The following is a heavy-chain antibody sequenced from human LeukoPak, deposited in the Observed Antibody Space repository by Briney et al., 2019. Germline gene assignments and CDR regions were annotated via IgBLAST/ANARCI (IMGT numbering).Heavy chain of an antibody. CDR3: ARAHGRITRDAYFDY. Sequence: PGGSLRLSCAASGFAFSNYNMNWVRQAPGKGLEWVSYITTSSSNIYYADSVRGRFTISRDNAKSSLYLQMNSLRAEDTAIYYCARAHGRITRDAYFDYWGQGTLVTVSS. CDR1: GFAFSNYN. CDR2: ITTSSSNI. V-gene: IGHV3-48*01. D-gene: IGHD3-10*01. J-gene: IGHJ4*02.